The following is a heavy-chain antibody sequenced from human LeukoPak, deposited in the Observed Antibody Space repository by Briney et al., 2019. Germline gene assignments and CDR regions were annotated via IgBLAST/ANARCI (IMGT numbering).Heavy chain of an antibody. J-gene: IGHJ4*02. CDR3: ARLNSSSLDY. D-gene: IGHD6-13*01. CDR1: GYSSSNYW. Sequence: GESLKISCKGSGYSSSNYWIGWVRQMPGKGLEWMGIIYPGDSDTRYSPSFQGQVTISADKSISTAYLQWSSLKASDTAMYYCARLNSSSLDYWGQGTLVTVSS. CDR2: IYPGDSDT. V-gene: IGHV5-51*01.